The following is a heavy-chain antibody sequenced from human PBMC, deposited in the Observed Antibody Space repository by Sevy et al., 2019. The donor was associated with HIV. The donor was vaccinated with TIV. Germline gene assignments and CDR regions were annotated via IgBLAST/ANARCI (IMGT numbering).Heavy chain of an antibody. CDR2: INPNSGGT. J-gene: IGHJ5*02. D-gene: IGHD2-15*01. V-gene: IGHV1-2*06. CDR3: ARDPDIVVVVAATTTYWFDP. CDR1: GYTFTGYY. Sequence: ASVKVSCKASGYTFTGYYMHWVRQAPGQGLEWMGRINPNSGGTNYAQKFQGRVTMTRDTSISTAHMELSRLRSDDTAVYYCARDPDIVVVVAATTTYWFDPWGQGTLVTVSS.